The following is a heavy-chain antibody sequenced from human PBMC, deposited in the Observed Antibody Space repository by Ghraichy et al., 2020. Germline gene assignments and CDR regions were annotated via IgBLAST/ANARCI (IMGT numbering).Heavy chain of an antibody. V-gene: IGHV3-30*01. CDR3: ARDYLPLTGYLGGIDY. D-gene: IGHD3-9*01. Sequence: GGSLRLSCAASGFTFSSYAMHWVRQAPGKGLEWVAVISYDGSNKYYADSVKGRFTISRDNSKNTLYLQMNSLRAEDTAVYYCARDYLPLTGYLGGIDYWGQGTLVTVSS. CDR2: ISYDGSNK. J-gene: IGHJ4*02. CDR1: GFTFSSYA.